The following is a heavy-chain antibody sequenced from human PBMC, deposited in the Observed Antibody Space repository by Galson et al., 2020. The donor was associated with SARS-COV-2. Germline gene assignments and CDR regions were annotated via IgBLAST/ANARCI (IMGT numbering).Heavy chain of an antibody. CDR1: GGSISSYY. Sequence: SQTLSLTCTVSGGSISSYYWSWIRQPPGKGLEWIGYIYYSGSTNYNPSLKSRVTISVDTSKNQFSLKLSSVTAADTAVYYCARLGRGTYDILTGYSQMAFDYWGQGTLVTVSS. CDR3: ARLGRGTYDILTGYSQMAFDY. CDR2: IYYSGST. V-gene: IGHV4-59*13. D-gene: IGHD3-9*01. J-gene: IGHJ4*02.